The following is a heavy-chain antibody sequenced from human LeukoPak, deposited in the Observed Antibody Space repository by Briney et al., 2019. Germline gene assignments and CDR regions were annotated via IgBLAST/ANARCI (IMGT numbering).Heavy chain of an antibody. CDR1: GYTFTGYY. V-gene: IGHV1-2*02. CDR3: AKDSTRDNWFEP. D-gene: IGHD2/OR15-2a*01. CDR2: INPNSGGT. J-gene: IGHJ5*02. Sequence: ASVKVSCKASGYTFTGYYMHSVRQAPGKGLEWMGWINPNSGGTNYAQKFQGRVTMTRDTSISTAYMKLSGRRSDDTAVYYCAKDSTRDNWFEPWGQGTLVTVSS.